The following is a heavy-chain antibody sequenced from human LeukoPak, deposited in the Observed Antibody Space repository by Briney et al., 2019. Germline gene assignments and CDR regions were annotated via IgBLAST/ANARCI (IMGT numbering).Heavy chain of an antibody. V-gene: IGHV4-34*01. J-gene: IGHJ4*02. Sequence: SETLSLTCAVYGGSFSGYYWSWIRQPPGKGLEWIGEINHSGSTNYNPSLKSRVTISVDTSKNQFSLKLSSVTAADTAVYYCARSEYSGYESWGQGTLVTVSS. CDR1: GGSFSGYY. CDR2: INHSGST. D-gene: IGHD5-12*01. CDR3: ARSEYSGYES.